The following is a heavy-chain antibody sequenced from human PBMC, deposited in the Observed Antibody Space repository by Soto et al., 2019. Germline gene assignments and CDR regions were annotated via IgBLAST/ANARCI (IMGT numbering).Heavy chain of an antibody. D-gene: IGHD1-1*01. CDR2: SSNSGTFT. V-gene: IGHV3-11*06. J-gene: IGHJ4*02. CDR3: ARAGDNYNLLDD. Sequence: QVQLVESGGGLVKPGGSLRLSCEGSGFTFSDYYMSWIRQAPGKGLEWISYSSNSGTFTTYADSVKGRFSISRDNTKNLLFLQMNSLGAEDTALYYCARAGDNYNLLDDWGQGTPVTVSS. CDR1: GFTFSDYY.